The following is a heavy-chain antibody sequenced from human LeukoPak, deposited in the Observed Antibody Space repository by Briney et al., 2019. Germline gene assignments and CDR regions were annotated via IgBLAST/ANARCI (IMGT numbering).Heavy chain of an antibody. CDR1: GYTFTGYY. Sequence: ASVKVSCKASGYTFTGYYMHWVRQAPGQGLEWMGWINPNSGGTNYAQKFQGRVIMTRDTSSSTASVELSRLRSADTAVSHCARDQKQWLFDGAPGPWGQGTLVTVSS. V-gene: IGHV1-2*02. CDR3: ARDQKQWLFDGAPGP. J-gene: IGHJ5*02. CDR2: INPNSGGT. D-gene: IGHD6-19*01.